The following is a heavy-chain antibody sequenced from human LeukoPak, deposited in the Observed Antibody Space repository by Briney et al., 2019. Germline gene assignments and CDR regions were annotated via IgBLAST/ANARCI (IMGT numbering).Heavy chain of an antibody. V-gene: IGHV3-7*01. CDR1: GFTFSNYA. J-gene: IGHJ6*02. CDR3: ARELVGAADYYYYGMDV. Sequence: GGSLRLSCAASGFTFSNYAMNWVRQAPGKGLEWVANIKQDGSEKYYVDSVKGRFTISRDNAKNSLYLQMNSLRAEDTAVYYCARELVGAADYYYYGMDVWGQGTTVTVSS. CDR2: IKQDGSEK. D-gene: IGHD1-26*01.